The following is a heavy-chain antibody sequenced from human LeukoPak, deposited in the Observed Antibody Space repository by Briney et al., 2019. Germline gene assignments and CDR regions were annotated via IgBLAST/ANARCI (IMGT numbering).Heavy chain of an antibody. CDR2: IYTRGST. V-gene: IGHV4-4*07. CDR1: GGSISSYY. CDR3: ARALYYYDSSGYYLYYFDY. D-gene: IGHD3-22*01. J-gene: IGHJ4*02. Sequence: SETLSLTCTVSGGSISSYYWSWIRQPAGKGLEWIGRIYTRGSTNYNPSLKSRVTISVDTSKNQFSLKLSSVTAADTAVYYCARALYYYDSSGYYLYYFDYWGQGTLVTVSS.